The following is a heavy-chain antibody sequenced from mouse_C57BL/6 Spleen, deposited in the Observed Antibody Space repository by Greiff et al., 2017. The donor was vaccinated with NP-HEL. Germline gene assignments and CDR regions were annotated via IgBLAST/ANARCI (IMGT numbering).Heavy chain of an antibody. V-gene: IGHV3-8*01. CDR3: ARLVGSSYGWYVDV. CDR1: GYSITSDY. CDR2: ISYSGST. Sequence: EVQLQQSGPGLAKPPQTLSLTCSVTGYSITSDYWNWIRKFPGNKLEYMGYISYSGSTYYNPSLKSRISITRDTSKNQSYLQLNSVTTEDTAKYYCARLVGSSYGWYVDVWDTGATVTLSS. D-gene: IGHD1-1*01. J-gene: IGHJ1*03.